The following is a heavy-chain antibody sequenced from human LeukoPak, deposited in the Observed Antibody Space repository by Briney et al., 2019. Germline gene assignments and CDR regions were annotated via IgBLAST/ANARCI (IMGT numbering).Heavy chain of an antibody. Sequence: SETLSLTCTVSGGSISSYYWSWIRQPPGKGLEWIAYIYYSGSTSYNPSLKSRVTISVDTSKNQFSLKLSSVTAADTAVYCCARHYDSSGYYYAGVSPHYGMDVWGQGTTVTVSS. D-gene: IGHD3-22*01. CDR1: GGSISSYY. J-gene: IGHJ6*02. CDR3: ARHYDSSGYYYAGVSPHYGMDV. CDR2: IYYSGST. V-gene: IGHV4-59*01.